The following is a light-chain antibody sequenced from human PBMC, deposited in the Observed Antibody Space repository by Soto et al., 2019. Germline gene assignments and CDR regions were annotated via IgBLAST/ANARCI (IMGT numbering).Light chain of an antibody. CDR1: SSNIGAGYD. J-gene: IGLJ1*01. V-gene: IGLV1-40*01. CDR2: GNN. CDR3: GVWEASLNGYV. Sequence: QSVLTQPPSVSGAPGQRVTISCTGSSSNIGAGYDVHWYQQLPGTAPKLLIYGNNNRPSGVPDRFSGSKSGTSASLAITGLQAEDEAEYFCGVWEASLNGYVFGSGTKVTVL.